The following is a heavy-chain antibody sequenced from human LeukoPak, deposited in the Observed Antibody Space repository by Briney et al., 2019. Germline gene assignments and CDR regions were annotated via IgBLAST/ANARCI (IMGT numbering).Heavy chain of an antibody. Sequence: GGSLRLSYTASGFTFSTHWMTWVRQPPGKGLEWVANIKEDGSVKYYVDSVKGRFTISRDNTKNALYLQMNSLRADDTAVYCARDSTWQLDYWGQGTLITVSS. J-gene: IGHJ4*02. CDR3: ARDSTWQLDY. CDR1: GFTFSTHW. CDR2: IKEDGSVK. V-gene: IGHV3-7*03. D-gene: IGHD5-12*01.